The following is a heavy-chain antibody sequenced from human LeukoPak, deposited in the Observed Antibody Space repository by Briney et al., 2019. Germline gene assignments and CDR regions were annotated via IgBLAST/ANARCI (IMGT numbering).Heavy chain of an antibody. D-gene: IGHD4-23*01. V-gene: IGHV1-18*01. J-gene: IGHJ4*02. CDR1: GYTXTSYG. CDR3: ARDSVTGSDYGGHYYFDY. Sequence: ASVKVSCKASGYTXTSYGISGVRQAPGQGLEWMGWNSDYNGNTNYAQKLQGRVTMTTDTSTSTAYMELRSLRSDDTAVYYCARDSVTGSDYGGHYYFDYWGQGTLVTVSS. CDR2: NSDYNGNT.